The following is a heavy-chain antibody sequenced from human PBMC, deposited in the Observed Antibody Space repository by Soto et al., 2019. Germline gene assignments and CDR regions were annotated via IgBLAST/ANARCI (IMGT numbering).Heavy chain of an antibody. CDR2: IYYSGST. V-gene: IGHV4-30-4*01. J-gene: IGHJ6*02. Sequence: SETLSLTCTVSGGSISSGDYYWSWIRQPPGKGLEWIGYIYYSGSTYYNPSLKSRVTISVDTSKNQFSLKLSSVTAADTAVYYCARETYYDFWSGYLGYGMDVWGHGTTVTVSS. CDR3: ARETYYDFWSGYLGYGMDV. D-gene: IGHD3-3*01. CDR1: GGSISSGDYY.